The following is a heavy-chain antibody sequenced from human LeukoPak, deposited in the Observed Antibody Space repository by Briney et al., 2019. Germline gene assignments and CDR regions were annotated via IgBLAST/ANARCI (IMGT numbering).Heavy chain of an antibody. CDR3: AKLPRAAATLDNWFDP. CDR1: GFTSSNYA. Sequence: PGRSLRLSCAASGFTSSNYAMSWVRQAPGKGLEWVSGISGSGASTYYADSVKGRFTISRDNSKNTLYLQMNSLRAEDTAVYYCAKLPRAAATLDNWFDPWGQGTLVIVSS. J-gene: IGHJ5*02. V-gene: IGHV3-23*01. D-gene: IGHD2-15*01. CDR2: ISGSGAST.